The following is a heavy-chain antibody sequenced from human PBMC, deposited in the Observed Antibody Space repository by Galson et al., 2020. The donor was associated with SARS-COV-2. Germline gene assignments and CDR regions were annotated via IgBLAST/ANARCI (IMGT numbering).Heavy chain of an antibody. J-gene: IGHJ5*02. V-gene: IGHV5-51*01. Sequence: GESLKISCKGSGYSFTSYWIGWVRQMPGKGLEWLGIIYPGDSDTRYSPSFQGQVTISADKSISTAYLQWSSLKASATAMYYCARQPLLGAILTGYYGDYGWFDPWGQGTLVTVSS. D-gene: IGHD3-9*01. CDR2: IYPGDSDT. CDR3: ARQPLLGAILTGYYGDYGWFDP. CDR1: GYSFTSYW.